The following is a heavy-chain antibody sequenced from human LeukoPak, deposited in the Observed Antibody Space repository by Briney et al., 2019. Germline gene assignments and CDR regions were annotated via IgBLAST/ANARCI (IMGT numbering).Heavy chain of an antibody. J-gene: IGHJ4*02. V-gene: IGHV3-30*02. CDR3: AKDFSVKWELLIGH. Sequence: GGSLRLSCAASGFSFSNYGMHWVRQAPGKGLEWVAFIRYDGRKKYYADSVKGRFTISRDKSKNTLSLQMNSLRAEDTAVYYCAKDFSVKWELLIGHWGQGTLVTVSS. D-gene: IGHD1-26*01. CDR1: GFSFSNYG. CDR2: IRYDGRKK.